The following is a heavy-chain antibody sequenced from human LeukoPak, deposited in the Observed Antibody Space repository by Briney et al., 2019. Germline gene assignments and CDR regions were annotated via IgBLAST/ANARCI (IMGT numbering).Heavy chain of an antibody. Sequence: GGPLRLSCAASGFTISSDSMHWIRQAPGKGLEYVSAIGYGGDTYYANSVKGRFTISRDISKNTLYLQMGSLRPEDMAVYYCARVGGSGSFDPWGQGTLVSVSS. CDR3: ARVGGSGSFDP. CDR1: GFTISSDS. CDR2: IGYGGDT. J-gene: IGHJ5*02. D-gene: IGHD6-19*01. V-gene: IGHV3-64*01.